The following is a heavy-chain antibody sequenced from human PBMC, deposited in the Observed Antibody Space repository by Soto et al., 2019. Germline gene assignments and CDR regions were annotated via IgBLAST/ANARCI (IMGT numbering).Heavy chain of an antibody. CDR1: GYTFSNYA. CDR2: INAGNGNT. J-gene: IGHJ3*02. V-gene: IGHV1-3*01. CDR3: AREHDYWSGYGFDI. D-gene: IGHD3-3*01. Sequence: QVQLVQSGAEVKKPGASVKVACKASGYTFSNYAIQWVRQAPGQRLEWMGWINAGNGNTRYSQKLQGRVTISRDTSASTAYMELSSLRPEDTAIYYCAREHDYWSGYGFDIWGQGTMVTVSS.